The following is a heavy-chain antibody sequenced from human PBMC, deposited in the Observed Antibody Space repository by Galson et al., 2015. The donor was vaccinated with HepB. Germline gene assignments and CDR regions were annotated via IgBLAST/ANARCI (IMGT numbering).Heavy chain of an antibody. Sequence: SLRLSCAASGFTFSSYGMHWVRQAPGKGLEWVAVIWYDGSNKYYADSVKGRFTISRDNPKNTLYLQMNSLRAEDTAVYYCARAGAYSSGTYYYYGMDVWGQGTTVTVSS. CDR3: ARAGAYSSGTYYYYGMDV. CDR2: IWYDGSNK. D-gene: IGHD6-19*01. J-gene: IGHJ6*02. CDR1: GFTFSSYG. V-gene: IGHV3-33*01.